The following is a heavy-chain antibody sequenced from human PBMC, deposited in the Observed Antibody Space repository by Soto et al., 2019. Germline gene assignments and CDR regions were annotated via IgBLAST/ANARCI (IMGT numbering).Heavy chain of an antibody. Sequence: EVQLVESGGGLIQSGGSLRLSCAASGFTVSRKFMSWVRQAPGKGLEWVSLIYSAGDTSYADSVKGRFIISRDTSKNTLYLQMNSLRAEVTAIYYCAGVYGDFAFDAFDIWGQGTMVTVSS. V-gene: IGHV3-53*01. CDR2: IYSAGDT. CDR1: GFTVSRKF. J-gene: IGHJ3*02. D-gene: IGHD4-17*01. CDR3: AGVYGDFAFDAFDI.